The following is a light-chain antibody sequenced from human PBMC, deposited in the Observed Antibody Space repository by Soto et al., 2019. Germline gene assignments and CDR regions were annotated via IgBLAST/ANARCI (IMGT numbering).Light chain of an antibody. CDR1: QSVSSN. J-gene: IGKJ4*01. CDR2: GAS. CDR3: QQYNNVPPPLT. Sequence: EIVMTQSPATLSVSPGERATLSCRASQSVSSNLAWYQQKPGQAPRLLIYGASTRATGIPARFSGSGSGTEFTLTISSLQSEDFAVYYCQQYNNVPPPLTFGGGTKVEI. V-gene: IGKV3-15*01.